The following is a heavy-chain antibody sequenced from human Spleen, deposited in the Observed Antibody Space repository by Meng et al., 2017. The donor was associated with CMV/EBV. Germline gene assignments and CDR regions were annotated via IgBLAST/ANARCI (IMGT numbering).Heavy chain of an antibody. J-gene: IGHJ3*02. CDR2: ISTSSNYI. D-gene: IGHD1-26*01. CDR1: GFTFSDYS. V-gene: IGHV3-21*04. Sequence: GESLKISCAASGFTFSDYSMNWVRQAPGKGLDWVSSISTSSNYIEYADSVKGRFTISRDNAKNSLYLQMNSLRTEDTALYYCAKVGYLAGTYYAAFDIWGQGTMVTVSS. CDR3: AKVGYLAGTYYAAFDI.